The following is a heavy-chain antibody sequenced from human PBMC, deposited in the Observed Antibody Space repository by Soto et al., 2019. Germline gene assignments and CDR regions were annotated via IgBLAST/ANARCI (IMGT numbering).Heavy chain of an antibody. CDR2: IYHSGST. Sequence: QLQLQESGSGLVKPSQTLSLTCAVSGGSISSGGYSWSWIRQPPGKGLEWIGYIYHSGSTYYNPFLQSRVTISVDSSKNQFSLKLSSVTAADTAVYYCAIAGGLGAVAVDYWGQGTLVTVSS. CDR1: GGSISSGGYS. CDR3: AIAGGLGAVAVDY. J-gene: IGHJ4*02. V-gene: IGHV4-30-2*01. D-gene: IGHD6-19*01.